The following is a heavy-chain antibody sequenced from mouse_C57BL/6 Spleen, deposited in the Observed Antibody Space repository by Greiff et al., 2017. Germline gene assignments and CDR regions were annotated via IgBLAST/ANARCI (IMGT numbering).Heavy chain of an antibody. Sequence: VKLQESGPGLVAPSQSLSITCTVSGFSLTSYGVHWVRQPPGKGLEWLVVIWSDGSTTYNSALKSRLSISKDNSKSQVFLKMNSLQTDDTAMYYCARHGYYGSSPYYAMDYWGQGTSVTVSS. CDR3: ARHGYYGSSPYYAMDY. J-gene: IGHJ4*01. D-gene: IGHD1-1*01. CDR2: IWSDGST. V-gene: IGHV2-6-1*01. CDR1: GFSLTSYG.